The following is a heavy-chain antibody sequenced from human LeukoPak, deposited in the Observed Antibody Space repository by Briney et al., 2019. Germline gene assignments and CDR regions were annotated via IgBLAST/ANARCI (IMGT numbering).Heavy chain of an antibody. D-gene: IGHD3-3*01. CDR1: GGSISSYY. CDR3: ARSGIPNYDFLSGYYTSGFDP. Sequence: PSETLSRTCTVSGGSISSYYWSWIRQPPGKGLEWIGYIYYSGSTNYNPSLKSRVTISVDTSKNQFSLKLSSVTAADTAVYYCARSGIPNYDFLSGYYTSGFDPWGQGTLVTVSS. J-gene: IGHJ5*02. CDR2: IYYSGST. V-gene: IGHV4-59*01.